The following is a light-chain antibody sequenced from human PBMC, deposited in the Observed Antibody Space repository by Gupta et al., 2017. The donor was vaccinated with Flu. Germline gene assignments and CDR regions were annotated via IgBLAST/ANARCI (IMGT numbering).Light chain of an antibody. Sequence: IVMTESPVSLPVTPGEPASLSCRSSQSLVQRNGFNYLSWYVQKPGRSPKLLIYLGYKRAPGVPDRFTGSGSDTDFTLKISRVEAEDVGVYYCMEALRTPYTFGRGTRVEI. CDR2: LGY. CDR3: MEALRTPYT. V-gene: IGKV2-28*01. J-gene: IGKJ2*01. CDR1: QSLVQRNGFNY.